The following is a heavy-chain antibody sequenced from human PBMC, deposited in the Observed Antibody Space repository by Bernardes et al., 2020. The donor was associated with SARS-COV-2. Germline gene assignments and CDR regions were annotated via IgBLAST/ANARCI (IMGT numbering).Heavy chain of an antibody. CDR2: INSDGSST. CDR1: GFTFSSYW. J-gene: IGHJ6*02. D-gene: IGHD3-10*01. V-gene: IGHV3-74*01. Sequence: GSLRLSCAASGFTFSSYWMHWVRQAPGKGLVWVSRINSDGSSTSYADSVKGRFTISRDNAKNTLYLQMNSLRAEDTAVYYCARGPLWFGELLPTYYYYGMDVWGQGTTVTVSS. CDR3: ARGPLWFGELLPTYYYYGMDV.